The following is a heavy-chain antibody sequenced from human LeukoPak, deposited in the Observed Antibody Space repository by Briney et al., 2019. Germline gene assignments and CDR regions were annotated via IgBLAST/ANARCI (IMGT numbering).Heavy chain of an antibody. CDR2: INPSGGST. CDR3: ARIRDGYNDAYDI. CDR1: GYTFTSYY. D-gene: IGHD5-24*01. Sequence: GASVKVSCKASGYTFTSYYMHWVRQAPGQGLEWMGIINPSGGSTSYAQKFQGRVTMTSDTSARTVYMELSSLRSDDTAVYYCARIRDGYNDAYDIWGQGTLVTVPS. J-gene: IGHJ3*02. V-gene: IGHV1-46*01.